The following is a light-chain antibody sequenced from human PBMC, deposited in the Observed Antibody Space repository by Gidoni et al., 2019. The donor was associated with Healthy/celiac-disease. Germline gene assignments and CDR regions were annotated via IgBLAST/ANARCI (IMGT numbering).Light chain of an antibody. Sequence: ASQSVSSYLAWYQQKPGQAPRLLISDASNRATGIPARFSGSGSGTDFTLTISSLEPEDFAVYYCQQRSNWPPWTFGQGTKVEIK. V-gene: IGKV3-11*01. CDR2: DAS. J-gene: IGKJ1*01. CDR1: QSVSSY. CDR3: QQRSNWPPWT.